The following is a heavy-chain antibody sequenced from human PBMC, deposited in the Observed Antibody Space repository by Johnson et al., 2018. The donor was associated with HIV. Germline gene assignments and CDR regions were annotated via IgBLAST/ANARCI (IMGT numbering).Heavy chain of an antibody. D-gene: IGHD3-3*01. Sequence: VQLVESGGGLVQPGRSLRLSCAASGFTFDDYAMHWVRQAPGKGLEWVSGISWNSGSIGYVDSVKGRFTISRDNSKNTVYLQMNSLRAEDKALYYCARLSGYYVYDAFDIWGQGTMVTVSS. J-gene: IGHJ3*02. V-gene: IGHV3-9*01. CDR1: GFTFDDYA. CDR2: ISWNSGSI. CDR3: ARLSGYYVYDAFDI.